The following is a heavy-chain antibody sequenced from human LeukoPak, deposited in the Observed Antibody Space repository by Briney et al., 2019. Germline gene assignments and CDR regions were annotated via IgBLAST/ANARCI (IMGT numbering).Heavy chain of an antibody. CDR3: ARARGYSDY. D-gene: IGHD5-12*01. CDR2: INSSSSYI. Sequence: GRSLRLSSAAAGFTFSSYCMNCVSQAQRKGLEWVSSINSSSSYIYYADSVKGRFTISRDNAQNSLYPQMNGLRAEDTAVYYCARARGYSDYWGLGTLVTVSS. V-gene: IGHV3-21*01. CDR1: GFTFSSYC. J-gene: IGHJ4*02.